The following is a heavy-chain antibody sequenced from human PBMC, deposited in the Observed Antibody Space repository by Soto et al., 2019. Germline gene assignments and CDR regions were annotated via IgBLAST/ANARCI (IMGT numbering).Heavy chain of an antibody. CDR1: GYTFTSNG. J-gene: IGHJ6*02. D-gene: IGHD3-10*01. CDR2: ISAYNGNT. CDR3: ARDPTWFGGEYYHYGMDV. Sequence: QVQLVQSGAEVKKPGASVKVSCKASGYTFTSNGISWVRQARGQGLEWMGWISAYNGNTHYAQEIQGRVTMTTDTSTSTAYMELRSLRSDDTAVYYCARDPTWFGGEYYHYGMDVWGQGTTVTVSS. V-gene: IGHV1-18*01.